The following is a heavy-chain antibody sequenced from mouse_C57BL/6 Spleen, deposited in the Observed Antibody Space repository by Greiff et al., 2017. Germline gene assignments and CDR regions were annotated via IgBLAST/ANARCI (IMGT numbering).Heavy chain of an antibody. J-gene: IGHJ2*01. CDR2: INPSTGGT. CDR1: GYSFTGYY. V-gene: IGHV1-42*01. D-gene: IGHD4-1*01. Sequence: EVKLMESGPELVKPGASVKISCKASGYSFTGYYMNWVKQSPEKSLEWIGEINPSTGGTTYNQKFKAKATLTVDKSSSTAYMQLKSLTSEDSAVYYCARSYWDGDYFDYWGQGTTLTVSS. CDR3: ARSYWDGDYFDY.